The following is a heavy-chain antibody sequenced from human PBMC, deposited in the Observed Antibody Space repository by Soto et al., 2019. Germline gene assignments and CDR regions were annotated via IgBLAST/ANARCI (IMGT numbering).Heavy chain of an antibody. D-gene: IGHD5-18*01. V-gene: IGHV4-34*01. CDR2: INHSGST. CDR3: ARGYSYLDY. J-gene: IGHJ4*02. CDR1: GGSFSGYY. Sequence: SETLSLTCAVYGGSFSGYYWSWIRQPPGKGLEWIGEINHSGSTNYNPSLKSRVTISVDTSKNQFSLKLSSVTAADTAVYYCARGYSYLDYWGQGTLVTVSS.